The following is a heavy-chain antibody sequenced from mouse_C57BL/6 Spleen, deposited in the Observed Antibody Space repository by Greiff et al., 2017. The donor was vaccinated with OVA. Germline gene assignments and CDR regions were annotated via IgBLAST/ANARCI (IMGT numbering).Heavy chain of an antibody. CDR1: GYTFTSYW. J-gene: IGHJ2*01. CDR2: IDPNSGGT. V-gene: IGHV1-72*01. Sequence: VQLQQPGAELVKPGASVKLSCKASGYTFTSYWMHWVKQRPGRGLEWIGRIDPNSGGTKYNEKFKGKATLTVDKPSSTAYMQLISLTSEDSAVYDCASDYGSSYDFDYWGQGTTLTVSS. D-gene: IGHD1-1*01. CDR3: ASDYGSSYDFDY.